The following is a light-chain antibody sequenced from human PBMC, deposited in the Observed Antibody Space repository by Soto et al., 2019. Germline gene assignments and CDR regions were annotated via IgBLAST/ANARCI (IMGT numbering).Light chain of an antibody. CDR2: SSN. Sequence: QSALTQPPSASGTPGQRVTISCSGSSSNIGSSSVNWYQQLPGTAPKLLMYSSNQRPSGVPDRFSGSKSGTSASLAISGLQSEDEADYYCAAWDDSLNGVVFGGGTKLTVL. CDR1: SSNIGSSS. V-gene: IGLV1-44*01. J-gene: IGLJ2*01. CDR3: AAWDDSLNGVV.